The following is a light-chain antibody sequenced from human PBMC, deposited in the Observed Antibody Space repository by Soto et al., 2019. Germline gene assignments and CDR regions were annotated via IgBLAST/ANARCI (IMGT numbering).Light chain of an antibody. J-gene: IGKJ1*01. CDR2: AAS. V-gene: IGKV1-39*01. Sequence: IQLTQTPSSLSASVGDGVTLTCRASQNIIRHLNWYQHKPGRAPRLLIYAASTLQSGVPPRFTGSGSGTEFTLTISGLQPEDFATYYCQHSYSMPIAFGQATKVDIK. CDR3: QHSYSMPIA. CDR1: QNIIRH.